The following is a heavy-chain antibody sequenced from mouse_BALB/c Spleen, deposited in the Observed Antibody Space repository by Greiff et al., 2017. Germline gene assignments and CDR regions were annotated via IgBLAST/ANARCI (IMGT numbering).Heavy chain of an antibody. V-gene: IGHV1S56*01. J-gene: IGHJ1*01. Sequence: QVQLQQSGPELVKPGASVRISCKASGYTFTSYYIHWVKQRPGQGLEWIGWIYPGNVNTKYNEKFKGKATLTADKSSSTAYMQLSSLTSEDSAVYFCARGGGYWYFDVWGAGTTVTVSS. CDR1: GYTFTSYY. CDR2: IYPGNVNT. CDR3: ARGGGYWYFDV.